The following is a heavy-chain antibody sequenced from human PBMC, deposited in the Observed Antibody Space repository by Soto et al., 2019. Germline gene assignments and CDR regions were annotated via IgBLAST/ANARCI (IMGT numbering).Heavy chain of an antibody. CDR1: GFTFSSYA. V-gene: IGHV3-23*01. CDR2: ISGSDDST. J-gene: IGHJ4*02. Sequence: EVQLLESGGGLVQPGASLRLSCAASGFTFSSYAMSWVRQAPGKGLEWVSVISGSDDSTYYADSVKGRFTISRDNSNNTLYLQMNSLRAEDTAVYYCAKRSSSSTFDYWGQGTLVTVSS. D-gene: IGHD6-6*01. CDR3: AKRSSSSTFDY.